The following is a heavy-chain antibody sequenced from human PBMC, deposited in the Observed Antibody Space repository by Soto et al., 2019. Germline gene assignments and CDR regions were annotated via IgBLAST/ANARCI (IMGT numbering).Heavy chain of an antibody. CDR1: GDSISSGGYY. CDR2: IYYSGST. D-gene: IGHD4-17*01. V-gene: IGHV4-31*03. CDR3: ARGLSVTLFDF. J-gene: IGHJ4*02. Sequence: QVQLQESGPGLVQPSQTLSLACTVSGDSISSGGYYWSWIRQHPGKGLEWIGYIYYSGSTFYNPSRKSRVTISVDTSKNQCSLKLSSVTAADTAVYYCARGLSVTLFDFWGQGTLVTVSS.